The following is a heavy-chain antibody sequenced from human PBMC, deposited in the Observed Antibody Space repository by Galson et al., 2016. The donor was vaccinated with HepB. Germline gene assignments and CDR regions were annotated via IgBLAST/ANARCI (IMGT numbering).Heavy chain of an antibody. CDR3: ARDDDYGDYRIDY. J-gene: IGHJ4*02. CDR2: ISHDGNQQ. D-gene: IGHD4-17*01. Sequence: SLRLSCAASGFTFRNFAMHWVRPAPGKGLEWLTVISHDGNQQYYADSGGGRLTISRDDSKNTLYLQMSGLSAEDTALYYCARDDDYGDYRIDYWGQGTLVTVSS. CDR1: GFTFRNFA. V-gene: IGHV3-30*04.